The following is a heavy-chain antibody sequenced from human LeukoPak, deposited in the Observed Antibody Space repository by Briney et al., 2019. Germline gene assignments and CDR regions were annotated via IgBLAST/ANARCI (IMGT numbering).Heavy chain of an antibody. CDR3: AIHPGDNLVATIYFFDY. D-gene: IGHD5-12*01. V-gene: IGHV4-39*01. Sequence: SETLSLTCTVSGGSIRSSRYYWGWIRQPPGKGLEWIGSIYYSGSTYYNPPLKSRVTISVDTSKNQFSLKLSSVNAADTAVYYCAIHPGDNLVATIYFFDYWGQGTLVTVSS. J-gene: IGHJ4*02. CDR1: GGSIRSSRYY. CDR2: IYYSGST.